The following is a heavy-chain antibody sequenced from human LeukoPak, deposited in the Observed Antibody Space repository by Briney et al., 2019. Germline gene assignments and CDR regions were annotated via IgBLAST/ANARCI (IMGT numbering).Heavy chain of an antibody. CDR3: ARDEGFCSGGSCYGPFDY. CDR1: GGSISSYY. D-gene: IGHD2-15*01. J-gene: IGHJ4*02. V-gene: IGHV4-59*01. Sequence: SETLSLTCSVSGGSISSYYWCWIRQPPGKGLEWIGYIYYSGSTNYNPSLKSRVTISVDTSKNQFSLKLSSVTAADTAVYYCARDEGFCSGGSCYGPFDYWGQGILVTVSS. CDR2: IYYSGST.